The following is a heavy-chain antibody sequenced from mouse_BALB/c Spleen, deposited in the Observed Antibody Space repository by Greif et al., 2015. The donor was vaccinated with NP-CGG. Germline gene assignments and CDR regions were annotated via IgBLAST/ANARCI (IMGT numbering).Heavy chain of an antibody. CDR3: ARSIADGYSFAY. D-gene: IGHD2-3*01. CDR2: IYPGSGSI. Sequence: VQLQQSGPELVRSGASVKMSCKASGYTFPDYVLSWRKQRTGQGLEWIGEIYPGSGSIYYNEKFKDKATLTADKSSNTAYMQLSSLTSEDSAIYFCARSIADGYSFAYWGQGTLVTVSA. J-gene: IGHJ3*01. V-gene: IGHV1-81*01. CDR1: GYTFPDYV.